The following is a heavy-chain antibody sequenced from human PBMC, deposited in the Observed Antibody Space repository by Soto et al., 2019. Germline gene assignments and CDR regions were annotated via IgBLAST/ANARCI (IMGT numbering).Heavy chain of an antibody. CDR1: GGSISSYY. J-gene: IGHJ3*02. CDR3: AGDLRVRGFITNTDAFDI. Sequence: QVQLQESGPGLVKPSETLSLTCTVSGGSISSYYWSWIRQPPGKGLEWIGYIYYSGSTNYNPSLKGGATIPEAPSKNQFSLKLGSVTAADTALYYCAGDLRVRGFITNTDAFDIGGQGTRVTFSS. V-gene: IGHV4-59*01. CDR2: IYYSGST. D-gene: IGHD3-10*01.